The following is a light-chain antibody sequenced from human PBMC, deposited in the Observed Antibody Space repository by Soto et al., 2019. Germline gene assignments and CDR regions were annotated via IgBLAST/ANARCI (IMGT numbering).Light chain of an antibody. CDR1: YDIKNY. CDR3: QQYENVPLT. V-gene: IGKV1-33*01. Sequence: IQMTQSPSSLPAYVGDRITITCQVSYDIKNYLNWYRQEPGKAPKLLIYDASKLETGVSPRGSGSGSGTHFTCTINSLQPADVETYDCQQYENVPLTFGGGTKVDI. J-gene: IGKJ4*01. CDR2: DAS.